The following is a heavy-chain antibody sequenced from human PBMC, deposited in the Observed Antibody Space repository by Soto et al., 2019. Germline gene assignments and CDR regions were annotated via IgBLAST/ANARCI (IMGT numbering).Heavy chain of an antibody. V-gene: IGHV1-18*01. CDR3: ARLMVRERGFDY. CDR2: ISAYNGNT. Sequence: ASVQVSCKASGYTFTSYAMNWVRQAPGQGLEWMGWISAYNGNTNYAQKLQGRVTMTTDTSTSTAYMELRSLRSDDTAVYYCARLMVRERGFDYWGQGTLVTVSS. D-gene: IGHD3-10*01. J-gene: IGHJ4*02. CDR1: GYTFTSYA.